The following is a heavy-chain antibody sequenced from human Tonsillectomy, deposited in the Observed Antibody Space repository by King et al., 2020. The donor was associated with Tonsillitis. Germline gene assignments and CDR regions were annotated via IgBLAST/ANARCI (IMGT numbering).Heavy chain of an antibody. CDR2: ISGSGGST. J-gene: IGHJ4*02. V-gene: IGHV3-23*04. Sequence: VQLVESGGGLVQPGGSLKLSCAVSVFTFCNYAMSWFRQAPGKGLEWVSAISGSGGSTYYADSVKGRFTISRDNSKSKLYLQINSLRAEDTAVYYCAKDRVGRDFWSGYYGFDYWGQGTLVTVSS. D-gene: IGHD3-3*01. CDR1: VFTFCNYA. CDR3: AKDRVGRDFWSGYYGFDY.